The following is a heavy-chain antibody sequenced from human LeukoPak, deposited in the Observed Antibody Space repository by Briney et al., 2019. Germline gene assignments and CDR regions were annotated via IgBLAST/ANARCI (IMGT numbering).Heavy chain of an antibody. V-gene: IGHV3-53*01. CDR2: VYSGGST. CDR1: GFTVSSNY. D-gene: IGHD3-10*01. Sequence: GGSLRLSCVASGFTVSSNYMSWVRQAPGKGLEWVSVVYSGGSTYYADSVKGRFTISRDNSKNTLYLQMNSLRAEDTAVYYCASGSGSYRTPYYYMDVWGTGTTVTVSS. J-gene: IGHJ6*03. CDR3: ASGSGSYRTPYYYMDV.